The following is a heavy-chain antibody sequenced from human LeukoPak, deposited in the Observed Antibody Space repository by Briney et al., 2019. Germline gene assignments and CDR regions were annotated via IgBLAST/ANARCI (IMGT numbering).Heavy chain of an antibody. V-gene: IGHV4-39*01. CDR3: ARKSDYLRYYYYMDV. Sequence: SETLSLTCTVSGGSISSSSYYWGWIRQPPGKGLEWIGSIYYSGSTYYDPSLKSRVTISVDTSKNQFSLKLSSVTAADTAVYYCARKSDYLRYYYYMDVWGKGTTVTVSS. CDR1: GGSISSSSYY. D-gene: IGHD3-3*01. CDR2: IYYSGST. J-gene: IGHJ6*03.